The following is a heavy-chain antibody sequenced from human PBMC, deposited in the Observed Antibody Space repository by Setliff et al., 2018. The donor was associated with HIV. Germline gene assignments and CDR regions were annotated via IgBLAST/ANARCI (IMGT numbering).Heavy chain of an antibody. V-gene: IGHV1-69*13. CDR2: FIPTYDTT. D-gene: IGHD1-26*01. CDR1: GDTFSKHA. J-gene: IGHJ3*02. CDR3: AKNKLGGAFDM. Sequence: SVKVSCKASGDTFSKHAVSWVRQAPGQGLEWMGSFIPTYDTTSYAREFQGRLPITADESTSTVYMDLSRLTSDDTAIFFCAKNKLGGAFDMWGQGTMVTVSS.